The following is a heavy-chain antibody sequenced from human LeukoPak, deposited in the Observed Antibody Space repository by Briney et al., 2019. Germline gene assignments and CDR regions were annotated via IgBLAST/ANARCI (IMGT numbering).Heavy chain of an antibody. CDR1: GFTVSSNY. Sequence: GGSLRLSCAASGFTVSSNYMSWVRQAPGKGLEWVSVIYSGDSTYYADSVKGRFTISRDTSKNTLYLQMNSLRAEDTAVYFCARDSLYDDNGYYHYFDYWGQGTLVTVSS. CDR2: IYSGDST. V-gene: IGHV3-66*01. CDR3: ARDSLYDDNGYYHYFDY. J-gene: IGHJ4*02. D-gene: IGHD3-22*01.